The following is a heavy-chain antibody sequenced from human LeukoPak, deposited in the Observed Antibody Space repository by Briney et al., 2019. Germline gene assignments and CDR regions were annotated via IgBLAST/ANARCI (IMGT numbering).Heavy chain of an antibody. CDR2: IIGDGNSI. CDR1: GFTFDDYA. J-gene: IGHJ4*02. Sequence: PGRSLRLSCAASGFTFDDYAMHWVRQAPGKGLVWVSRIIGDGNSISYADSVKGRFTISRDNAKNTLYLQMNSLRVEDTAVYYCARGHVTGSDRHWDYWGQGVLVTVSS. CDR3: ARGHVTGSDRHWDY. D-gene: IGHD3-9*01. V-gene: IGHV3-74*01.